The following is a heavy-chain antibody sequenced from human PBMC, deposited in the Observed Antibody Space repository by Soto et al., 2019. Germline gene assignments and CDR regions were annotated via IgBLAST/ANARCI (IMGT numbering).Heavy chain of an antibody. CDR1: GFTFSSYS. Sequence: GGSLRLSCAASGFTFSSYSMDWVRQAPGKGLEWVSYISSSSTIYYADSVKGRFTISRDNAKNSLYLQMNSLRAEDTAVYYCARDFLPEGAFDYYYYYGMDVWGQGTTVTVS. V-gene: IGHV3-48*01. CDR2: ISSSSTI. D-gene: IGHD3-16*01. CDR3: ARDFLPEGAFDYYYYYGMDV. J-gene: IGHJ6*02.